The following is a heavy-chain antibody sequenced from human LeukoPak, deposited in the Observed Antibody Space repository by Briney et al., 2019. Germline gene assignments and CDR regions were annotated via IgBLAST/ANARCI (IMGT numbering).Heavy chain of an antibody. CDR1: GFTFSSYS. J-gene: IGHJ6*02. D-gene: IGHD2-8*01. CDR2: ISSSSSYI. CDR3: ARGRGYCTNGVCYYYGMDV. V-gene: IGHV3-21*01. Sequence: SGGSLRLSCAASGFTFSSYSMNWVRQAPGKGLEWVSSISSSSSYIYYADSVKGRFTISRDNAKNSLYLQMNSLRAEDTAVYYCARGRGYCTNGVCYYYGMDVWGQGTTVTVSS.